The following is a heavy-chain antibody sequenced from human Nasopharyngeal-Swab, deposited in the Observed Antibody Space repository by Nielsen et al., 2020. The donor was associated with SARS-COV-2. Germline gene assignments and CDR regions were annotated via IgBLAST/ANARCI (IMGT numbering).Heavy chain of an antibody. CDR1: GWSFSRYY. CDR2: INHSGST. D-gene: IGHD5-12*01. CDR3: ARGGAELWLRARRARVDY. V-gene: IGHV4-34*01. Sequence: GSLRLSCSVYGWSFSRYYWIWIRPPPGKGLEWIGEINHSGSTNYHPSLKSRVTISVDTAKNHFSLKRSSVTAADTAVYYCARGGAELWLRARRARVDYWGQGTLVTVSS. J-gene: IGHJ4*02.